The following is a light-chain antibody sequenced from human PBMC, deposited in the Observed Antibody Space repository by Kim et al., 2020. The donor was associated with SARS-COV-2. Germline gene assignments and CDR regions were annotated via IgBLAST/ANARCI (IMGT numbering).Light chain of an antibody. Sequence: QLFAIACTSTSRDVGGFNYVSWDQQHPDKAPKRMIYVVSTRPTGVPDRFSGSKSVNTASLTVSGLQAEDEADYYCSSYAGSNNLYVFGTGTKFTFL. CDR3: SSYAGSNNLYV. J-gene: IGLJ1*01. CDR1: SRDVGGFNY. V-gene: IGLV2-8*01. CDR2: VVS.